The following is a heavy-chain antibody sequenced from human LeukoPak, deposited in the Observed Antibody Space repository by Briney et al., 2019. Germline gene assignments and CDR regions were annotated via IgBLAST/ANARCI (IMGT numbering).Heavy chain of an antibody. CDR3: ARGLQGYYYYYMDV. V-gene: IGHV1-8*01. Sequence: ASVTVSCKSSKYTLKNNKIIWVRQASGRGLEWVGCMDTKTGNTGSTQTLQGRVIMTRNTSTSTIYMDLTNLRSDDTAIYYCARGLQGYYYYYMDVWGEGTTVNVSS. J-gene: IGHJ6*03. CDR1: KYTLKNNK. CDR2: MDTKTGNT.